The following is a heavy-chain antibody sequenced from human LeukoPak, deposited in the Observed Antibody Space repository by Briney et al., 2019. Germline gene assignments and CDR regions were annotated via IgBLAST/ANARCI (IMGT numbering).Heavy chain of an antibody. CDR2: ISYDGSNK. V-gene: IGHV3-30*04. CDR3: ARGRYCSGGSCYDY. J-gene: IGHJ4*02. Sequence: GRSLRLSCAASGFTFSSYAMHWVRQAPGKGLEWVAVISYDGSNKYYADSVKGRFTISRDNSKNTLYLQMNSLRSEDTAVYYCARGRYCSGGSCYDYWGQGTLVTVSS. D-gene: IGHD2-15*01. CDR1: GFTFSSYA.